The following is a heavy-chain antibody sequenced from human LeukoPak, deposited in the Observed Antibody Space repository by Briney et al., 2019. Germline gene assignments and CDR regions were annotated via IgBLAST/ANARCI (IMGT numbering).Heavy chain of an antibody. V-gene: IGHV4-30-4*08. CDR2: IYYSGST. CDR3: ARDRGVTYFDY. Sequence: PSETLSLTCTVSGGSISSGGYYWSWIRQPPGKGLEWIGYIYYSGSTYYNPSLKSRVTISVDTSKNQFSLKLSSVTAADTAVYYCARDRGVTYFDYWGQGTLVTVSS. D-gene: IGHD2-21*02. CDR1: GGSISSGGYY. J-gene: IGHJ4*02.